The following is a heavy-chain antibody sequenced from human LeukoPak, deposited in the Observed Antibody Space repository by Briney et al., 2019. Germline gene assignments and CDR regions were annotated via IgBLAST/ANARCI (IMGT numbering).Heavy chain of an antibody. CDR1: GGSFSGYY. V-gene: IGHV4-34*01. J-gene: IGHJ4*02. CDR2: INHSGSI. Sequence: SETLSLTCAVYGGSFSGYYWGWIRQPPGKGLEWIGEINHSGSINYNPSLKSRVTISVDTSKNQFSLKLSSVTAADTAVYYCARGKGRDYGDYADYWGQGTLVTVSS. CDR3: ARGKGRDYGDYADY. D-gene: IGHD4-17*01.